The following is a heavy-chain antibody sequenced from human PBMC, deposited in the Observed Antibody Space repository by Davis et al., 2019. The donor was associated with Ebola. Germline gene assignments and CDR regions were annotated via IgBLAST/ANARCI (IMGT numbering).Heavy chain of an antibody. CDR1: GFTFSSYE. J-gene: IGHJ4*02. Sequence: PGGSLRLSCVASGFTFSSYEMNWVRQAPGKGLEWVSYISSSGRATYYADSVKGRFTISRDNAKNSLDLQMNSLRAEDTAAYYCARGSGYTEDSSFDSWGQGILVTVSS. V-gene: IGHV3-48*03. CDR2: ISSSGRAT. CDR3: ARGSGYTEDSSFDS. D-gene: IGHD6-13*01.